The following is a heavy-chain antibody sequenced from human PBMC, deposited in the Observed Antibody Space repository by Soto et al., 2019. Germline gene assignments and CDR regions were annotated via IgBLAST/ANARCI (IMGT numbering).Heavy chain of an antibody. J-gene: IGHJ6*02. CDR3: TRGGSSTYGMDV. Sequence: EVQLVESGGGLVQPGGSLRLSCAASGFTFSDHYMDWVRQAPGKGLEWVGRSRNKAKSYTTEYAASVKGRFTISRDDSKNSLYLQSNSLKTEDTAVYYCTRGGSSTYGMDVWGQGTTVTVSS. CDR2: SRNKAKSYTT. CDR1: GFTFSDHY. D-gene: IGHD2-2*01. V-gene: IGHV3-72*01.